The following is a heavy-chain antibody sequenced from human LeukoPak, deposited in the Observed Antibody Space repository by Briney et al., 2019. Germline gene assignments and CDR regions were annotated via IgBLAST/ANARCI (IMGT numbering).Heavy chain of an antibody. CDR2: IHYSGST. CDR3: AATSRVVVSFDY. D-gene: IGHD2-21*01. CDR1: GDSISSGGYY. J-gene: IGHJ4*02. V-gene: IGHV4-31*03. Sequence: TSETLSLTCTVSGDSISSGGYYWSWIRQHPGKGLEWIGYIHYSGSTYYNPSLKSRVTISVDTSKNQFSLKLSSVTAADTAVYYCAATSRVVVSFDYWGQGTLVTVSS.